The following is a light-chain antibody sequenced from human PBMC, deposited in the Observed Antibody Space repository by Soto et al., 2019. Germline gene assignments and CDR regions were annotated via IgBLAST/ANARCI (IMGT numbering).Light chain of an antibody. CDR3: QQYNNWPLT. CDR1: QSVSSY. CDR2: GAS. J-gene: IGKJ4*01. Sequence: EIVVTQSPATLSVSPGERATLSCRASQSVSSYLAWYQQKPGQAPRLLIYGASTRATDIPARFSGSGSGTEFTLTISSLQSEDFALYYCQQYNNWPLTFGGGTKVDIK. V-gene: IGKV3-15*01.